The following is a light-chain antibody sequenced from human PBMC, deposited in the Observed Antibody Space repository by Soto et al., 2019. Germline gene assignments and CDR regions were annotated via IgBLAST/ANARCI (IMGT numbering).Light chain of an antibody. V-gene: IGKV3-11*01. CDR2: DAY. Sequence: EIVLTQSPVTLSLSPGARATLSCRASQSVSSYLAWYQQKPGQAPRLLIYDAYNRATATPARFSGGGSGTDFTLTIAILGPEDFAIYYCEQRSNWPPITFGQGTRLEIK. J-gene: IGKJ5*01. CDR1: QSVSSY. CDR3: EQRSNWPPIT.